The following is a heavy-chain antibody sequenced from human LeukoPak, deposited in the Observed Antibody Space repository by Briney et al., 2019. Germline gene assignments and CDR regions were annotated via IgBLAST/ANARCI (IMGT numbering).Heavy chain of an antibody. Sequence: PGGSLRLSCAVSGFTFNTYFMHWVRQSPGKGLVWVSHIGTDGTDTAYADSVKGRFTISRDNAKDTLYLQMQSLRAEDTAVYYCARSGPEQWGSNFYFYMDVWGKGTTLTVSS. V-gene: IGHV3-74*01. J-gene: IGHJ6*03. CDR1: GFTFNTYF. CDR2: IGTDGTDT. CDR3: ARSGPEQWGSNFYFYMDV. D-gene: IGHD1-26*01.